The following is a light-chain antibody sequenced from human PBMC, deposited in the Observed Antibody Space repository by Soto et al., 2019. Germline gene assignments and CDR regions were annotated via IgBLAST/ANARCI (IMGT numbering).Light chain of an antibody. J-gene: IGKJ1*01. V-gene: IGKV3-20*01. CDR1: QSVSSSY. Sequence: EIVLTQSPGTLSLSPGERATLSCRSSQSVSSSYLAWYQHKPGQAPRLLIYDVSSRATGIPDRFSGSGSGTDFTLTISRLEPEDFAVYYCQQYGSSPTFGHGTKVEIK. CDR2: DVS. CDR3: QQYGSSPT.